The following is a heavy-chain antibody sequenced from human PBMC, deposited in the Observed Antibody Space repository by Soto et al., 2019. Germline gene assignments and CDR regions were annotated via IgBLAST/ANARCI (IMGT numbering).Heavy chain of an antibody. D-gene: IGHD3-10*01. CDR2: TIPVFNTA. CDR3: ARGVYGSVNYYAGTSAVDI. J-gene: IGHJ3*02. CDR1: GGTLSDHG. Sequence: VQLEQSGAEAKKPGSSVKVSCKSAGGTLSDHGVAWLRKAPGQGLESMGVTIPVFNTAKYAQKFQGRVTFTADKFRNIAYMELSSLRSEDTASYFCARGVYGSVNYYAGTSAVDIGGLGTMVSVSS. V-gene: IGHV1-69*06.